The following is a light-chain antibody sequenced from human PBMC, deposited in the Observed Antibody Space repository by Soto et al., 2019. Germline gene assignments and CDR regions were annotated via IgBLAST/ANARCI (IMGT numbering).Light chain of an antibody. J-gene: IGLJ1*01. CDR1: SSDVGGYKY. CDR3: SSYTSSGTQV. Sequence: QSVLTQPASVSGSPGQSITISCTGTSSDVGGYKYVSWYQQHPGKAPKLMIYDVSNRPSGVSNRFSGSKSGNTASLTISGLQAEDEADYYCSSYTSSGTQVFGTGNKLTVL. CDR2: DVS. V-gene: IGLV2-14*01.